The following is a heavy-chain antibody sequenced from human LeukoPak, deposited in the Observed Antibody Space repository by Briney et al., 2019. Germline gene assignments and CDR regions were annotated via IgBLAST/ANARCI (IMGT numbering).Heavy chain of an antibody. CDR2: VYHSGST. Sequence: SETLSLTCTVSDFYIGSGYFWGWIRQPPGGGLEWIGSVYHSGSTFYAPSLKSRVTISVATSKNQFSLKLTSVTAADTAVYYCAREGAAASTIVVINDAFDIWGQGTMVTVSA. CDR3: AREGAAASTIVVINDAFDI. D-gene: IGHD3-22*01. CDR1: DFYIGSGYF. V-gene: IGHV4-38-2*02. J-gene: IGHJ3*02.